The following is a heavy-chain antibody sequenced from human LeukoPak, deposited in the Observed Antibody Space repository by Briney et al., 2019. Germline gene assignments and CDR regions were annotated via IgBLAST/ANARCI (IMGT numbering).Heavy chain of an antibody. CDR3: ARDRSASYHFDY. CDR1: GDSISGYY. CDR2: IYTSGST. J-gene: IGHJ4*02. D-gene: IGHD1-26*01. V-gene: IGHV4-4*07. Sequence: PSETLSLTCSVSGDSISGYYWSWIRQPAGKGLEWIGRIYTSGSTNYNPSLKSRVTMSVDTSKNQFSLNLTSATAADTAVYYCARDRSASYHFDYWGQGTLVTVSS.